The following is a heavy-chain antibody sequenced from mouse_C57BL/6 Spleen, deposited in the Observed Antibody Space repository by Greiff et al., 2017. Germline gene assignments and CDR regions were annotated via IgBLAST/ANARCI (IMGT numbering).Heavy chain of an antibody. CDR3: ARTFYEFYAMDY. CDR1: GYTFTSYW. D-gene: IGHD2-3*01. Sequence: VQLQQSGAELVKPGASVKMSCKASGYTFTSYWITWVKQRPGQGLEWIGDIYPGSGSTNYNEKFKSKATLTVDTSSSTAYMQLSSLTSEDSAVYYCARTFYEFYAMDYWGQGTSVTVSS. CDR2: IYPGSGST. J-gene: IGHJ4*01. V-gene: IGHV1-55*01.